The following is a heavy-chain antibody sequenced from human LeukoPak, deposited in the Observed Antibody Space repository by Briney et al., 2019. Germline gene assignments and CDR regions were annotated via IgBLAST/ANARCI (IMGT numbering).Heavy chain of an antibody. V-gene: IGHV4-34*01. D-gene: IGHD5-24*01. CDR1: GVSCDDFY. Sequence: PSETLSLTCAVYGVSCDDFYCGWIRQPPGKGLEWVGEIHPHGSFYYNSSPMSRVTISTATSKTQFSLRLTSVTATDTAFYYCARGRDRSKAGDHWGEGSLVTVSP. J-gene: IGHJ4*02. CDR3: ARGRDRSKAGDH. CDR2: IHPHGSF.